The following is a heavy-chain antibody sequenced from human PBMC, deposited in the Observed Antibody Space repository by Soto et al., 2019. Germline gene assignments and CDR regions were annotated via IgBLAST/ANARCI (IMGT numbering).Heavy chain of an antibody. V-gene: IGHV3-43*01. CDR1: GFNFDAYT. Sequence: VHLVESGGVVVQPGGSLSLSCAASGFNFDAYTMHWVRQVPGKSPEWVALISWNGGVTYYTDSVKGRFTISRDNSKSFLFLQMSSLRTEDTALYYCARDRTGNNLGIFDSWGQGTLVSVSP. CDR2: ISWNGGVT. J-gene: IGHJ4*02. CDR3: ARDRTGNNLGIFDS. D-gene: IGHD7-27*01.